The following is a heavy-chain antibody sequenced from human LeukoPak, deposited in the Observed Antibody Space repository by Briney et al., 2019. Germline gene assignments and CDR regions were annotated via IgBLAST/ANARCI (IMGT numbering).Heavy chain of an antibody. D-gene: IGHD5-24*01. CDR3: ARVGRDGSIDY. J-gene: IGHJ4*02. CDR1: GFTFSSYS. V-gene: IGHV3-48*04. Sequence: GGSLRLSCAASGFTFSSYSMNWVRQAPGKGLEWVSYISSSSSTIYYADSVKGRFTISRDNTKNSLYLQMNSLRAEDTAVYYCARVGRDGSIDYWGQGTLVTVSS. CDR2: ISSSSSTI.